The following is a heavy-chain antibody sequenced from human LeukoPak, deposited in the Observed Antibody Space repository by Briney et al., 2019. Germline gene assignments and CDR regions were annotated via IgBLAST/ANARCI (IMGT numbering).Heavy chain of an antibody. Sequence: ASLKVSCKASGYTFTSYGISWVRQAPGQGPEWMGWISAYNGNTNYAQKFQGRVTMTTDTSTSTAYMELRSLRSDDTAVYYCARVKGSTVPPDVFDIWGQGTVVTVSS. CDR3: ARVKGSTVPPDVFDI. D-gene: IGHD4-17*01. CDR2: ISAYNGNT. J-gene: IGHJ3*02. V-gene: IGHV1-18*01. CDR1: GYTFTSYG.